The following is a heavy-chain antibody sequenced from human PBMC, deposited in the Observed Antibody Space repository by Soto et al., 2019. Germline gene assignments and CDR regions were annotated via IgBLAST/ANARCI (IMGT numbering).Heavy chain of an antibody. CDR1: GCSISSYY. Sequence: SETLSLTCTVSGCSISSYYWSWIRQPPGKGLEWIGYIYYSGSTNYNPSLKSRVTISVDTSKNQFSLKLSSVTAADTAVYYCARHPYYYGSGSYRNYYFDYWGQGTLVTVSS. CDR3: ARHPYYYGSGSYRNYYFDY. D-gene: IGHD3-10*01. CDR2: IYYSGST. V-gene: IGHV4-59*08. J-gene: IGHJ4*02.